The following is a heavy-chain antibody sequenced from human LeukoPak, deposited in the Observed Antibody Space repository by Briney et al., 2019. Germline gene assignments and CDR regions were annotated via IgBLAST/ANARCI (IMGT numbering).Heavy chain of an antibody. D-gene: IGHD6-13*01. V-gene: IGHV3-66*01. CDR1: GFTVSSNY. J-gene: IGHJ4*02. CDR3: AYSSSWRKFDY. Sequence: GGSLRLSCAASGFTVSSNYMSWVHQAPGKGLEWVSVIYSGGSTYYADSVKGRFTISRDNSKNTLYLQMNSLRAEDTAVYYCAYSSSWRKFDYWGQGTLVTVSS. CDR2: IYSGGST.